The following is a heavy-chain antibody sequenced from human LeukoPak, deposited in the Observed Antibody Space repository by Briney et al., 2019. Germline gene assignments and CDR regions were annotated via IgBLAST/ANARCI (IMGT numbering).Heavy chain of an antibody. D-gene: IGHD3-10*01. CDR2: ISAYNGNT. Sequence: ASVNVSCKASGYTFTSYGISWVRQAPGQGLEWMGWISAYNGNTNYAQKLQGRVTMTTDTSTSTAYMELRSLRSDDTAVYYCARARKKYYYGSGSYGYFDYWGQGTLVTVSS. V-gene: IGHV1-18*01. J-gene: IGHJ4*02. CDR3: ARARKKYYYGSGSYGYFDY. CDR1: GYTFTSYG.